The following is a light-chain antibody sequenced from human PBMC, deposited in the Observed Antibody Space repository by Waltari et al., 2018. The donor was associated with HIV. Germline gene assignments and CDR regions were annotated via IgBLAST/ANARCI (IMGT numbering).Light chain of an antibody. CDR3: SSYTSSNLV. CDR1: SSDVGRYNR. J-gene: IGLJ2*01. CDR2: EVS. Sequence: QSALTQPPSVSGSPGQSVTISCTGSSSDVGRYNRVPWYQQPPGTAPKLMIYEVSNRPSGVPDRFSGSKSGNTASLIISGLQAEDEADYYCSSYTSSNLVFGGGTKLTVL. V-gene: IGLV2-18*02.